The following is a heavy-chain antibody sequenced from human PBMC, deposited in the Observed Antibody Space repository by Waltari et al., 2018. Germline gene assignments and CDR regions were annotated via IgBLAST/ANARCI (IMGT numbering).Heavy chain of an antibody. CDR1: GYTFINYE. V-gene: IGHV1-8*02. CDR3: ARGRDVFANFDYNWFDP. Sequence: QVQLVQTGAEVLRPGAAVKVSCPASGYTFINYEINWRRQAAGQGLEWMGWVNPNSGTTAYAQKFQGRISLTWDTFTRTAYMELSNLRSDDTAVFYCARGRDVFANFDYNWFDPWGQGTLVTVSS. D-gene: IGHD3-3*01. CDR2: VNPNSGTT. J-gene: IGHJ5*02.